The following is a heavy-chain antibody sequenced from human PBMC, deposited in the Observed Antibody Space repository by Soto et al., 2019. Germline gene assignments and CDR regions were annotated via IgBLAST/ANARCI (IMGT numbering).Heavy chain of an antibody. D-gene: IGHD3-10*01. CDR3: AVTMVRGVRDWFDP. CDR1: VGSFSGYY. Sequence: PSETLSLTCAVYVGSFSGYYWSWIRQPPGKGLEWIGEINHIGSTNYNPSLKSRVTISVDTSKNQFSLKLSSVTAADTAVYYCAVTMVRGVRDWFDPWGQGTLVTVSS. J-gene: IGHJ5*02. CDR2: INHIGST. V-gene: IGHV4-34*01.